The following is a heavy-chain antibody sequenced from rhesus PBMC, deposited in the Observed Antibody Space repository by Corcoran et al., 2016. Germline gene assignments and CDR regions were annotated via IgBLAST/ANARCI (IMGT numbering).Heavy chain of an antibody. D-gene: IGHD5-42*01. CDR1: GYSISSGYY. J-gene: IGHJ2*01. CDR2: IYGSGGSN. CDR3: AGVGSSWAEWDTVGTEWYFDL. V-gene: IGHV4S14*01. Sequence: QVQLQESGPGLVKPSETLSLTCAVSGYSISSGYYWGWIRQPPGKGLEWIGSIYGSGGSNYFNPSLKGRVTLSGDTSKKQLSRRRGSVTAAYTAVYYCAGVGSSWAEWDTVGTEWYFDLWGPGTPITISS.